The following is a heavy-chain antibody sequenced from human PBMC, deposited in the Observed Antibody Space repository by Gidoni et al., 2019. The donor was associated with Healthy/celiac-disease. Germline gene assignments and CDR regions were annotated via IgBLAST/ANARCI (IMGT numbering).Heavy chain of an antibody. CDR3: AAFFYYDSSGYSNAFDI. V-gene: IGHV1-58*01. CDR2: IVVGSGNT. Sequence: QMQLVQSGPEVKKPGTSVKVSCKASGFTFTSSAVQWVRQARGQRLEWIGWIVVGSGNTNYAQKFQERVTITRDMSTSTAYMELSSLRSEDTAVYYCAAFFYYDSSGYSNAFDIWGQGTMVTVSS. CDR1: GFTFTSSA. D-gene: IGHD3-22*01. J-gene: IGHJ3*02.